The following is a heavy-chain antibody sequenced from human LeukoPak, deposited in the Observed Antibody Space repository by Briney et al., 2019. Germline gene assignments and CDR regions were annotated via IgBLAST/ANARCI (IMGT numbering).Heavy chain of an antibody. CDR3: ARSRITTLSDAFDI. Sequence: ASVTVSCTASGYTFTSYGISWVRQAPGQGLEWMGWISAYNGNTNYAQKLQGRVTMTTDTSTSTAYMELRSLRSDDTAVYYCARSRITTLSDAFDIWGQGTMVTVSS. J-gene: IGHJ3*02. V-gene: IGHV1-18*01. CDR1: GYTFTSYG. D-gene: IGHD3-10*01. CDR2: ISAYNGNT.